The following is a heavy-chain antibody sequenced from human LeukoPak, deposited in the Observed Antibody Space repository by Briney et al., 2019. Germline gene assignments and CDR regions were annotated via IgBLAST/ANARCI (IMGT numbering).Heavy chain of an antibody. D-gene: IGHD6-19*01. J-gene: IGHJ4*02. CDR1: GFTFSSYA. Sequence: GGSLRLSCAASGFTFSSYAMSWVRQAPGKGLEWVSTISGSSGTTYYADSMEGRFTITRDNTKNTLYLQMNSLGAEDTAVYYCAKPAYTSGWLKIGYWGQGTLVTVSS. CDR3: AKPAYTSGWLKIGY. V-gene: IGHV3-23*01. CDR2: ISGSSGTT.